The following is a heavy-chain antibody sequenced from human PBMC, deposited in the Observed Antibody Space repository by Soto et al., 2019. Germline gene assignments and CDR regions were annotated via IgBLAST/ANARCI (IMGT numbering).Heavy chain of an antibody. J-gene: IGHJ6*02. CDR1: GFTFSDYA. D-gene: IGHD3-10*01. Sequence: PGGSLRLSCLASGFTFSDYAMTWVRHVPGRGLEWVASLAGAGGSTYYADSVRGRFTISRDNSQNTLFLQMKRLTVDDTAIYYCTAPRDEYGSGVSWFTYGMDIWGQGTTVTVSS. V-gene: IGHV3-23*01. CDR2: LAGAGGST. CDR3: TAPRDEYGSGVSWFTYGMDI.